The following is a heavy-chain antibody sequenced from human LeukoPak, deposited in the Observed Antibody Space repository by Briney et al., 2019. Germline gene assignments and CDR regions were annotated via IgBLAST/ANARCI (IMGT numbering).Heavy chain of an antibody. D-gene: IGHD5-12*01. CDR2: IDWDDGK. CDR3: ARMWLPPLNVGLDF. J-gene: IGHJ3*01. Sequence: SGPALVKPTQTLTLTCTFSGFSLSTHAMCVNWIRQPPGKALEWLARIDWDDGKYYSKSLKTRLTISKDTSKNQVVLTMTNMDPVDTATYYCARMWLPPLNVGLDFWGQGTVVTVSS. V-gene: IGHV2-70*11. CDR1: GFSLSTHAMC.